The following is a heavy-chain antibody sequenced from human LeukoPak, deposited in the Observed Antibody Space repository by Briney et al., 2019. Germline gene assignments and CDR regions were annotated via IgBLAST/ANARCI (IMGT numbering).Heavy chain of an antibody. CDR1: GISITSRHY. D-gene: IGHD3-9*01. Sequence: NASETLSLTCSVSGISITSRHYWGWIRQPPGKGLEWIGSISYSGSTHYNPSLKSRVTISVDTSKKQFSLRLSSVTAADTAVYYCARVTGSGYGMDVWGQGTAVTVSS. CDR3: ARVTGSGYGMDV. V-gene: IGHV4-59*11. CDR2: ISYSGST. J-gene: IGHJ6*02.